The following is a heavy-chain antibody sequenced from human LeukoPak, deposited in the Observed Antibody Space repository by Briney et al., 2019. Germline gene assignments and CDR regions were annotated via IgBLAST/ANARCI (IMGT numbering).Heavy chain of an antibody. CDR3: ARVESYPLRNAFDI. CDR2: IYYSGGT. D-gene: IGHD1-14*01. V-gene: IGHV4-59*01. J-gene: IGHJ3*02. CDR1: GGSISSYY. Sequence: SETLSFTCTVSGGSISSYYWSWIRQPPGKGLEWIGYIYYSGGTSYNPSLKSRVTISVETSKNQFSLKLSSVTAADTAVYYCARVESYPLRNAFDIWGQGTMVTVSS.